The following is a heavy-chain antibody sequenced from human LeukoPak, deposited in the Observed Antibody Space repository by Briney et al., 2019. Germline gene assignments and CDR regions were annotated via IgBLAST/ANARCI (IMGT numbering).Heavy chain of an antibody. V-gene: IGHV3-21*01. CDR3: AREYCSGGSCYYDAFDI. Sequence: PGGSLRLSCAASGFTFSSYSMNWVRQAPGKGLEWVSSISSSSSYIYYADSVKGRFTISRDNAKNSLYLQMNSLRAEDTAVYYCAREYCSGGSCYYDAFDIWGQGTMVTVSS. CDR1: GFTFSSYS. CDR2: ISSSSSYI. J-gene: IGHJ3*02. D-gene: IGHD2-15*01.